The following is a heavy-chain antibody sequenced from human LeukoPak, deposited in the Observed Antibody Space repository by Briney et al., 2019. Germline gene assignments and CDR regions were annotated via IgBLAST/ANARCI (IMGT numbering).Heavy chain of an antibody. V-gene: IGHV4-59*08. J-gene: IGHJ4*02. CDR3: ARRYFGTGSRWSRYYFDL. CDR2: IHHSGST. Sequence: SETLSLICTVSGGSISIYYWSWIRQTPGKGLEWIGYIHHSGSTNYNPSLKSRVTISLDTSKNQFSLNLRSVTDADTAVYYCARRYFGTGSRWSRYYFDLWGQGPLVTVSS. D-gene: IGHD3-10*01. CDR1: GGSISIYY.